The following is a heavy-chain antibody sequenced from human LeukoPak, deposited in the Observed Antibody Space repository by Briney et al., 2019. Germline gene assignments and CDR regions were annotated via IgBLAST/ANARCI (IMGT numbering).Heavy chain of an antibody. J-gene: IGHJ4*02. V-gene: IGHV3-21*01. CDR3: ARHYYDSSGYYHPSGFIDY. Sequence: GGSLRLSCAASGFSFSSYSMDWVRQAPGKGLEWVSSISISSYIYYADSVKGRFTISRDNAKNSLYLQMNSLRAEDTAVYYCARHYYDSSGYYHPSGFIDYWGQGTLVTVSS. D-gene: IGHD3-22*01. CDR1: GFSFSSYS. CDR2: ISISSYI.